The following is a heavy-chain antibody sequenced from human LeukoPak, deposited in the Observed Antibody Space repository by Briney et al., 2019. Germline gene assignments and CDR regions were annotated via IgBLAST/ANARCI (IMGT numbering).Heavy chain of an antibody. V-gene: IGHV3-20*04. CDR2: INWNGGST. D-gene: IGHD2-15*01. J-gene: IGHJ4*02. CDR3: ARGRDIVVVVAAGGQFYFDY. Sequence: PGGSLRLSCAAPGFTFDDYGMSWVRQAPGKGLEWVSGINWNGGSTGYADSVKGRFTISRDNAKNSLYLQMNSLRAEDAALYYCARGRDIVVVVAAGGQFYFDYWGQGTLVTVSS. CDR1: GFTFDDYG.